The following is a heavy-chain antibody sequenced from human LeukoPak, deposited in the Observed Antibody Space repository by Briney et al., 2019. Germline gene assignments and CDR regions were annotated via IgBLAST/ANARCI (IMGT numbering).Heavy chain of an antibody. J-gene: IGHJ4*02. V-gene: IGHV4-34*01. CDR2: INHSGST. CDR1: GGSFSGYY. CDR3: AKGPERGCLDY. Sequence: SETLSLTCAVYGGSFSGYYWSWIRQPPGKGLEWIGEINHSGSTNYNPSLKSRVTISVDTSKNQFSLKLSSVTAADTAAYYCAKGPERGCLDYWGQGTLVTVSS. D-gene: IGHD1-14*01.